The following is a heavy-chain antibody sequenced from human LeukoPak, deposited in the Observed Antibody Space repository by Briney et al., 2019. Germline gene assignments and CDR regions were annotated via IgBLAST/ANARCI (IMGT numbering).Heavy chain of an antibody. Sequence: SETLSLTCTVSGGSISSYYGSWIRQAPGKGLEWIGYIYYSGSTNYNPSLKSRVTVSVDTSKNQFSLKLNSVTAADTAVYYCARAQSTTIFGVVLPAFDIWGQGTMVTVSS. J-gene: IGHJ3*02. V-gene: IGHV4-59*01. CDR1: GGSISSYY. CDR3: ARAQSTTIFGVVLPAFDI. CDR2: IYYSGST. D-gene: IGHD3-3*01.